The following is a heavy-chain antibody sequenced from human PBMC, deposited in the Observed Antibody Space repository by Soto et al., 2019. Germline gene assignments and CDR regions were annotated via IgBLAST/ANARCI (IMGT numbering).Heavy chain of an antibody. CDR3: ARVEGYSSSSFDNYYYYYGMDV. Sequence: SVKVSCKAPRVTFSSYAICWVRQSPGQGLEWMGGIIPIFGTANYAQKFQGRVTITADESTSTAYMELSSLRSEDTAVYYCARVEGYSSSSFDNYYYYYGMDVWGQGTTVTVSS. CDR2: IIPIFGTA. CDR1: RVTFSSYA. D-gene: IGHD6-6*01. J-gene: IGHJ6*02. V-gene: IGHV1-69*13.